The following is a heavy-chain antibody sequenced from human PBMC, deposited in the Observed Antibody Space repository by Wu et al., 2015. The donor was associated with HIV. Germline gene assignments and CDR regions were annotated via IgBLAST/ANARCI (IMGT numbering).Heavy chain of an antibody. CDR3: ARAPMGGRSYFDY. J-gene: IGHJ4*02. V-gene: IGHV1-18*01. CDR2: VRPYNADT. Sequence: QVQLMQSGTEVKKPGASVKVSCKVSGYIFNQYGLHWVRQAPGQRPEWMGWVRPYNADTDYSEKFQGRLTLRKDTDTGTAYMELKSLTSDDTALYFCARAPMGGRSYFDYWGQGTLVSVSS. CDR1: GYIFNQYG. D-gene: IGHD3-16*01.